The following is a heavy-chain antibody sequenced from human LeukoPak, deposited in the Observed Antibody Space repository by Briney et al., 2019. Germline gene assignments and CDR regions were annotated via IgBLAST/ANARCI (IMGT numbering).Heavy chain of an antibody. Sequence: PGRSLRLSCAASGFTFNNYSMNWVRQAPGKGLEWVSSISSSSSYIYYADSVKGRFTISRDNSKNTLYLQMNSLRVEDTAVYYCAALARDYWGQGTLVTVSS. D-gene: IGHD3-3*02. V-gene: IGHV3-21*04. CDR3: AALARDY. CDR1: GFTFNNYS. J-gene: IGHJ4*02. CDR2: ISSSSSYI.